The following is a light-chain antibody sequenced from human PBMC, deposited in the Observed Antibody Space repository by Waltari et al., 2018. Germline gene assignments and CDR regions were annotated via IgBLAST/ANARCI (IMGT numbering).Light chain of an antibody. V-gene: IGKV1-5*01. CDR3: QQYNSYRT. CDR2: DAS. CDR1: QMISSR. Sequence: DIQMTQSPSTLSASVGDRVTITCRASQMISSRLAWYQQKPGKAPKLLIYDASSLESGVPSRFSGSGSGTEFTLTISSLQPDDFATYYCQQYNSYRTFGQGTKVEIK. J-gene: IGKJ1*01.